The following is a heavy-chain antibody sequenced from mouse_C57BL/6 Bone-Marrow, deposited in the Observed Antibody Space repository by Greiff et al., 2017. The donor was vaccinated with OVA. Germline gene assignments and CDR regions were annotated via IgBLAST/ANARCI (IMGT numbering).Heavy chain of an antibody. V-gene: IGHV1-50*01. CDR1: GYTFTSYW. D-gene: IGHD2-1*01. CDR3: ARIYYGNSGDYAMDY. J-gene: IGHJ4*01. CDR2: IDPSDSYT. Sequence: QVQLKQSGAELVKPGASVKLSCKASGYTFTSYWMQWVKQRPGQGLEWIGEIDPSDSYTNYNQKFKGKATLTVDTSSSTAYMQLSSLTSEDSAVYYCARIYYGNSGDYAMDYWGQGTSVTVSS.